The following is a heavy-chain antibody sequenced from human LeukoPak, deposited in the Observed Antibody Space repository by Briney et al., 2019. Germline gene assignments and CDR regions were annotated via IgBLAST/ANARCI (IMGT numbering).Heavy chain of an antibody. CDR3: AKASRSSWYSSCDS. CDR1: GFTFSSYA. J-gene: IGHJ5*01. Sequence: PGGSLRLSCAASGFTFSSYAMSWVRQTPGKGLEWVSAISGSGGSTYYADSVKGRFTFSRDNSKDTLYLQMNGLRAEDTAIYYCAKASRSSWYSSCDSWGQGTLVTVSS. CDR2: ISGSGGST. D-gene: IGHD2-2*01. V-gene: IGHV3-23*01.